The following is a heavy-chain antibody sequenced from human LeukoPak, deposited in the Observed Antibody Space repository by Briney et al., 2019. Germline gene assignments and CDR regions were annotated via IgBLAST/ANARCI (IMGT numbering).Heavy chain of an antibody. V-gene: IGHV1-24*01. CDR3: ARALVVAAQNWFDP. CDR2: SDPEDGET. CDR1: GYTLTELS. Sequence: ASVKVSCKVSGYTLTELSMHWVRQAPGKGLEWMGGSDPEDGETIYAQKFQGRVTITADESTSTAYMELSSLRSEDTAVYYCARALVVAAQNWFDPWGQGTLVTVSS. J-gene: IGHJ5*02. D-gene: IGHD2-15*01.